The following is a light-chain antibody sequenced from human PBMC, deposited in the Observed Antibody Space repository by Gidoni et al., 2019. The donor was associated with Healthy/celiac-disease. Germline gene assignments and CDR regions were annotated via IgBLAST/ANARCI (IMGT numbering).Light chain of an antibody. Sequence: ELVLTQSPGTLSLSPGERATLSCRASQSVSSSYFAWYQQQPGQAPRLLIYGASSRATGIPDRFCGSGSGTAVTLPISRLEPADFAVYYCQQYGSSPLTFGQGTKVEIK. CDR3: QQYGSSPLT. CDR2: GAS. CDR1: QSVSSSY. V-gene: IGKV3-20*01. J-gene: IGKJ1*01.